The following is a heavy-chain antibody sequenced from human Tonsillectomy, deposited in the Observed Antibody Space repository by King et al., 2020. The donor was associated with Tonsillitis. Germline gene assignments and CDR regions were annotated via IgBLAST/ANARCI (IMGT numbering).Heavy chain of an antibody. Sequence: VQLVESGAEVKKPGSSVKVSCKASGGTLSSYAITWVRQAPGQGLEWMGGIIPILGTANYAQQFQGRVTITADEPTSTAYMELSSLRSEDTAVYYCARTPRYYYYCMDVGGKGTTVTVSS. CDR2: IIPILGTA. V-gene: IGHV1-69*01. CDR3: ARTPRYYYYCMDV. CDR1: GGTLSSYA. J-gene: IGHJ6*03.